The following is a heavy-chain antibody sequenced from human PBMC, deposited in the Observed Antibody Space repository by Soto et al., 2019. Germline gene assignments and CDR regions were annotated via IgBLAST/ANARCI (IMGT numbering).Heavy chain of an antibody. D-gene: IGHD3-10*01. CDR2: INHSGST. CDR1: GGSFSGYY. V-gene: IGHV4-34*01. CDR3: ARGIYYGSGSYWTYYYYYGMDV. Sequence: SETLSLTCAVYGGSFSGYYWSWIRQPPGKGLEWIGEINHSGSTNYNPSLKSRVTILVDTSKNQFSLKLSSVTAADTAVYYCARGIYYGSGSYWTYYYYYGMDVWGQGTTVTVSS. J-gene: IGHJ6*02.